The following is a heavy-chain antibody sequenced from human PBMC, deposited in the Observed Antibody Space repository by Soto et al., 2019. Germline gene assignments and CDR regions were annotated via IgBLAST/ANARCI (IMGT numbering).Heavy chain of an antibody. J-gene: IGHJ4*02. D-gene: IGHD3-16*02. CDR2: ISGSGGST. CDR3: AKDRRMSTCGGVLADPIDY. Sequence: PGGSLRLSFAAPGFTFNSYAISWVPPAPGKGLEWVSAISGSGGSTYYADSVKGRFTISRDNSKNTLYLQMNSLRAEETAVYYCAKDRRMSTCGGVLADPIDYWGQGTLVTFSS. CDR1: GFTFNSYA. V-gene: IGHV3-23*01.